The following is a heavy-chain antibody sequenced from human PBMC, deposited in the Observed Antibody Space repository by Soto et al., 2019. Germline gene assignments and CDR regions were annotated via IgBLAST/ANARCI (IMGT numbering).Heavy chain of an antibody. J-gene: IGHJ6*03. V-gene: IGHV1-2*04. CDR1: GYTFTGYY. D-gene: IGHD3-3*01. CDR2: INPNSGGT. Sequence: ASVKVSCKASGYTFTGYYMHWVRQAPGQGLEWMGWINPNSGGTNYAQKFQGWVTMTRDTSISTAYMELSRLRSEDTAVYYCARGFWSGYYFHPYYYYYYLDVWGKGTTVTVSS. CDR3: ARGFWSGYYFHPYYYYYYLDV.